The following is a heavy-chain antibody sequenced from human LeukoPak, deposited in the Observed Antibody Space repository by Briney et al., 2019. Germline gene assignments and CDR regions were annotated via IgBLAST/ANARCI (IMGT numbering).Heavy chain of an antibody. CDR1: GYKFTNYW. CDR3: ARLQGYCISTTCYGAFDI. J-gene: IGHJ3*02. Sequence: GESLKISCKDSGYKFTNYWIFWVRQMPGKGLEWTGRIDPSDSYTNYSPSFQGHVTISADESISTAYLQWSSLKASDTAMYYCARLQGYCISTTCYGAFDIWGQGTMVTVSS. CDR2: IDPSDSYT. D-gene: IGHD2-2*01. V-gene: IGHV5-10-1*01.